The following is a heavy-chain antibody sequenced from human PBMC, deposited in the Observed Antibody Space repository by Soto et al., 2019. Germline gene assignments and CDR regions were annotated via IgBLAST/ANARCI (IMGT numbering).Heavy chain of an antibody. J-gene: IGHJ5*02. CDR1: GFNFGKYG. Sequence: GGSLRLSCVASGFNFGKYGMHWVRQAPGKGLEWVAVISHDGSKKYQVDSVKGRFTISRDNSKNTLYLQMNSLRAEDTAVYYCAKDHPWGQGTLVTVSS. V-gene: IGHV3-30*18. CDR2: ISHDGSKK. CDR3: AKDHP.